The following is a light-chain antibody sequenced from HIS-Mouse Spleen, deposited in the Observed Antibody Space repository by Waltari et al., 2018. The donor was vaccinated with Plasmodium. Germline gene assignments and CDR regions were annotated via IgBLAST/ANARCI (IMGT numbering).Light chain of an antibody. CDR2: EDS. Sequence: SYELTPPPSVSVSPGPPAMTPCSGAALPNKYAYWYQQKSGQAPVLVSYEDSKRPSGIPERFSGSSSGTMATLTISGAQVEDEADYYCYSTDSSGNHRVFGGGTKLTVL. CDR1: ALPNKY. V-gene: IGLV3-10*01. CDR3: YSTDSSGNHRV. J-gene: IGLJ3*02.